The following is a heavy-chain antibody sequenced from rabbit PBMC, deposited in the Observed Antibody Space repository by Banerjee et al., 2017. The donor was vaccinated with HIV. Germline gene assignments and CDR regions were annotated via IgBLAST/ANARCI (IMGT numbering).Heavy chain of an antibody. D-gene: IGHD4-1*01. CDR3: ARDVSYVSGRGANDL. Sequence: QLKETGGGLVQPGGSLTLSCKASGFDFSNYYMTWARQAPGKGLEWIGYIDPVLGSTYNASWVNVRFTISSHNAQNTLYLQLNSLTAADSATYFCARDVSYVSGRGANDLWGPGTLVTVS. J-gene: IGHJ6*01. CDR1: GFDFSNYY. V-gene: IGHV1S7*01. CDR2: IDPVLGST.